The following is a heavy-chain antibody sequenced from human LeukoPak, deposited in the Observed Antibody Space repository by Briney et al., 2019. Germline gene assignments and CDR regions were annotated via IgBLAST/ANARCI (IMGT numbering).Heavy chain of an antibody. CDR1: GFSFSTYA. V-gene: IGHV3-30*04. CDR3: ARDRWFGESLPAHFDY. D-gene: IGHD3-10*01. Sequence: GGSLRLSCAASGFSFSTYAMHWVRQAPGKGLEWVAVISYDETNKYYADSMQGRFTISRDNSKNTLYLQMNSLRAEDTALYYCARDRWFGESLPAHFDYWGQGTLVTVSS. J-gene: IGHJ4*02. CDR2: ISYDETNK.